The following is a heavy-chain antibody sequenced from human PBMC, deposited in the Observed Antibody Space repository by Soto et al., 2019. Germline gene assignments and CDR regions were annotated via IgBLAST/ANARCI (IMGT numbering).Heavy chain of an antibody. D-gene: IGHD2-2*01. V-gene: IGHV1-8*01. CDR3: ARAVRYCSSTSCYAAPWFDP. CDR1: GYTFTSYD. CDR2: MNPNSGNT. Sequence: ASVKVSCKASGYTFTSYDINWVRQATGQGLEWMGWMNPNSGNTGYAQKFQGRVTMTRNTSISTAYMELSSLRSEDTAVYYCARAVRYCSSTSCYAAPWFDPWGQGTLVTVYS. J-gene: IGHJ5*02.